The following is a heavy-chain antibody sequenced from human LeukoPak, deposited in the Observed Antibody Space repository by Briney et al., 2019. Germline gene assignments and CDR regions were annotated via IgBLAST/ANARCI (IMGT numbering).Heavy chain of an antibody. CDR3: ASTYCSSTSCYGYGDY. CDR2: IIPILGIA. CDR1: GGTFSSYA. V-gene: IGHV1-69*04. J-gene: IGHJ4*02. D-gene: IGHD2-2*01. Sequence: SVKVSCKASGGTFSSYAISWVRQAPGQGLEWMGRIIPILGIANYAQKFQGRVTITADKSTSTAYMELSSLRSEDTAVYYCASTYCSSTSCYGYGDYWGQGTLVTVSS.